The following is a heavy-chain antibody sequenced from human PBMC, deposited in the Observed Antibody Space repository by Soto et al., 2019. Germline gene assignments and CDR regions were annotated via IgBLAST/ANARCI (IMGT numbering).Heavy chain of an antibody. V-gene: IGHV2-5*02. CDR3: VQSRRGGDCLQSYSSHSYYGLDV. Sequence: SGPTLVNPTQTLTLTCTFSGLSLSTTGVGVGWIRQPPGKALEWLALIYWDDDKRYSPSLKSRLTITKDTSKNQVVLTMTNMDPVDTATYYCVQSRRGGDCLQSYSSHSYYGLDVWGQGTTVTVSS. J-gene: IGHJ6*02. D-gene: IGHD2-21*02. CDR2: IYWDDDK. CDR1: GLSLSTTGVG.